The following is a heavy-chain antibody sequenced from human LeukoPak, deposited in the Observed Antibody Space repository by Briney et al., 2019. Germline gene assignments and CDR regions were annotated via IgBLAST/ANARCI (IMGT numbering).Heavy chain of an antibody. V-gene: IGHV3-30*18. CDR1: GFTFSSYG. J-gene: IGHJ4*02. D-gene: IGHD3-3*01. CDR2: ISYDGSNK. Sequence: QPGGSLRLSCAASGFTFSSYGMHWVRQAPGKGPEWVAVISYDGSNKYYADSVKGRFTISRDNSKNTLYLQMNSLRAEDTAVYYCAKDYRPDFGVDTPIDYWGQGTLVTVSS. CDR3: AKDYRPDFGVDTPIDY.